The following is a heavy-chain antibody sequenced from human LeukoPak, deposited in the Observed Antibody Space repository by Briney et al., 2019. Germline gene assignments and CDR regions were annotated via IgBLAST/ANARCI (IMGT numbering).Heavy chain of an antibody. D-gene: IGHD5-24*01. CDR2: IKQDGSEK. Sequence: GGSLRLSCAASGFTFSSYWMSWVRQAPGKGLEWVANIKQDGSEKHYVDSVKGRFTISRDNAKNTLYLQMSSLRAEDTAVYFCVRDGDDFNFDYWGQGSLVTVSS. V-gene: IGHV3-7*01. CDR1: GFTFSSYW. CDR3: VRDGDDFNFDY. J-gene: IGHJ4*02.